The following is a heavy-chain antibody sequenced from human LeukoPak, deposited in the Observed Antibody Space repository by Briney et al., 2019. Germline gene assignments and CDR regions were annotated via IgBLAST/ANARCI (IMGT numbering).Heavy chain of an antibody. CDR1: GFTFSRYW. J-gene: IGHJ4*02. D-gene: IGHD2-21*02. Sequence: GGSLRLSCAASGFTFSRYWMHWVRQAPGKGLEWVSSISERSVYIYYADSVKGRFTISRDNAKNSLSLQMNSLRAEDTAVYYCARTRFCGNDFYPWDFHYWGQGTPVTVSS. CDR2: ISERSVYI. CDR3: ARTRFCGNDFYPWDFHY. V-gene: IGHV3-21*01.